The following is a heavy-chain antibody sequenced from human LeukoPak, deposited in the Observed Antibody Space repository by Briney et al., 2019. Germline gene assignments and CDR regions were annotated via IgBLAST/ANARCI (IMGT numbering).Heavy chain of an antibody. V-gene: IGHV4-39*01. D-gene: IGHD3-22*01. CDR1: GSSISSSSYY. J-gene: IGHJ5*02. CDR2: IYYSGST. Sequence: PSETLSLTCTVSGSSISSSSYYWGWIRQPPGKGLEWIGSIYYSGSTYYNPSLKSRVTISVDTSKNQFSLKLSSVTAADTAVYYCAGSSGYYPNWFDPWGQGTLVTVSS. CDR3: AGSSGYYPNWFDP.